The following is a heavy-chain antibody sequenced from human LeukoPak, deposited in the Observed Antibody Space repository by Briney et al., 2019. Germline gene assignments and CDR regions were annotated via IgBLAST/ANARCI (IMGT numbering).Heavy chain of an antibody. V-gene: IGHV4-30-2*01. CDR2: IYHSGST. D-gene: IGHD2-15*01. CDR1: GGSISSGGYS. Sequence: SETLSLTCAVSGGSISSGGYSWSWIRQPPGKGLEWIGYIYHSGSTYYNPSLKSRVTISVDRSKNQFSLKLSSVTAADTAVYYCARSIYCSGGSCYSFLDAFDIWGQGTMVTVSS. J-gene: IGHJ3*02. CDR3: ARSIYCSGGSCYSFLDAFDI.